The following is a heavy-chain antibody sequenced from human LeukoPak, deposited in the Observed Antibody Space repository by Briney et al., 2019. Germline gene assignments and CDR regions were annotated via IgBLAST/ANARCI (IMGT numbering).Heavy chain of an antibody. D-gene: IGHD3-9*01. Sequence: SETLSLTCTVSSASISSYYWSWIRQPPGKGLEWIANIYYSGSTNYNPSLKSRITISVDTSMNQFSLKLSSVTAADTAVYYCARARYYDILTGYSSYFDYWGQGTLVTVSS. J-gene: IGHJ4*02. CDR3: ARARYYDILTGYSSYFDY. CDR2: IYYSGST. CDR1: SASISSYY. V-gene: IGHV4-59*01.